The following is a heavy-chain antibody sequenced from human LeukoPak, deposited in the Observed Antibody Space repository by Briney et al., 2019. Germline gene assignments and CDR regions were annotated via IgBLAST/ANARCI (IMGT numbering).Heavy chain of an antibody. D-gene: IGHD6-25*01. CDR2: IYTSGST. V-gene: IGHV4-61*02. Sequence: PSETLSLTCTVSGGSISSGSYYWSWIRQPGGKVLEWIGRIYTSGSTNYNPSLKSRVTISVDTSKNQFFLKLSSVTAADTAVYYCARVTKAAIDYWGQGTLVTVSS. CDR1: GGSISSGSYY. J-gene: IGHJ4*02. CDR3: ARVTKAAIDY.